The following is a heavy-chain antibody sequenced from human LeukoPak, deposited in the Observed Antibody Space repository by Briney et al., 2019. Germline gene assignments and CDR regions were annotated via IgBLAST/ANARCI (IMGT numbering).Heavy chain of an antibody. CDR1: GFTFSSYW. D-gene: IGHD3-22*01. CDR2: IKQDGSEK. CDR3: ARMAIVVVISGGYDY. Sequence: GGSLRLSCAASGFTFSSYWMSWVRQAPGKGLEWVANIKQDGSEKYYVDSVKGRFTISRDNAKNSLYLQMNSLRAEDTAVYYCARMAIVVVISGGYDYWGQGTLVTVSS. V-gene: IGHV3-7*03. J-gene: IGHJ4*02.